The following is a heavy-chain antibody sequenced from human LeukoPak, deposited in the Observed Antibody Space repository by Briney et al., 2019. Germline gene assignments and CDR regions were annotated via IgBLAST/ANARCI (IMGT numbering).Heavy chain of an antibody. J-gene: IGHJ4*02. CDR3: AKDIGDYGDYAAFDY. CDR2: ISWNSGSI. Sequence: GGSLRLSCAASGFTFSSYSMNWVRQAPGKGLEWVSGISWNSGSIGYADSVKGRFTISRDNAKNSLYLQMNSLRAEDTALYYCAKDIGDYGDYAAFDYWGQGTLVTVSS. CDR1: GFTFSSYS. D-gene: IGHD4-17*01. V-gene: IGHV3-9*01.